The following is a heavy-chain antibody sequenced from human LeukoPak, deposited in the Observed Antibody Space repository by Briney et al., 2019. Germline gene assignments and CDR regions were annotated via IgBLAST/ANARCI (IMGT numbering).Heavy chain of an antibody. D-gene: IGHD2-15*01. CDR1: GFTFSSYA. Sequence: GGSLRLSCAASGFTFSSYAMSWVRQAPGKGLEWVSAISGSGGSTYYADSVKGRFTISRDNSKNTLYLQMNSLRAEDTAVYCCANSGRGIVVVVAATFDYWGQGTLVTVSS. CDR2: ISGSGGST. J-gene: IGHJ4*02. V-gene: IGHV3-23*01. CDR3: ANSGRGIVVVVAATFDY.